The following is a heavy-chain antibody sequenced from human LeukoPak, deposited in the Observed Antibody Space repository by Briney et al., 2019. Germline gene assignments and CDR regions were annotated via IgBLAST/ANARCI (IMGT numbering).Heavy chain of an antibody. J-gene: IGHJ4*02. D-gene: IGHD3-10*01. Sequence: ESGPTLVNPTQTLTLTCTFSGFSLSTSGMCVSWIRQPPGKALEWLALIDWDDDKYYSTSLKTRLTISKDPSKNQVVLTMTNMDPVDTATYYCARVTMVRGVIVDFDYWGQGTLVTVSS. CDR2: IDWDDDK. CDR1: GFSLSTSGMC. CDR3: ARVTMVRGVIVDFDY. V-gene: IGHV2-70*01.